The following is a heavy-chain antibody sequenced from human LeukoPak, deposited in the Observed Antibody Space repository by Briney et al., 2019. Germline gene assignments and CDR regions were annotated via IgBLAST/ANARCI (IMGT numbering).Heavy chain of an antibody. CDR2: ISSSGTNT. CDR3: ATLPYYYDSSGSYYFDY. Sequence: PGGSLRLSCAASGFIFSNYAMHWVRQAPGKGLEYVSGISSSGTNTYYANSVKGRFTISRDNSKNTLYLQMGSLRAEDMAVYYCATLPYYYDSSGSYYFDYWGQGTLVTVSS. V-gene: IGHV3-64*01. CDR1: GFIFSNYA. D-gene: IGHD3-22*01. J-gene: IGHJ4*02.